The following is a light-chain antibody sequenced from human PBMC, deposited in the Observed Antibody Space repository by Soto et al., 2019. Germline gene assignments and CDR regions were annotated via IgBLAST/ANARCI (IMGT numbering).Light chain of an antibody. CDR3: QQYGGSPLVT. J-gene: IGKJ4*01. V-gene: IGKV3-20*01. CDR2: GAS. CDR1: QSVSSNY. Sequence: EIVLTQSPGTLYLSPGERATLSCRASQSVSSNYLAWYQQKPGQAPRLLLYGASSRATGLSDRFMGSGSGTDFTLTISSLEPEDGAVYYCQQYGGSPLVTFGGGTKVEIK.